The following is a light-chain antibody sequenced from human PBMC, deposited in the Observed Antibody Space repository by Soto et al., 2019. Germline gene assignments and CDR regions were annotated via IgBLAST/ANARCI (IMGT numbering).Light chain of an antibody. CDR1: QSVSSY. CDR3: QQRTNWPRSFT. Sequence: EIVLTQSPATLSLSPGERATLSCRASQSVSSYLAWYQQKPGQAPRLLIYDTSKRATGIPARFSGSGSGTDFTLTIRSLEPYDFAVYYCQQRTNWPRSFTFGPGTKVDIK. V-gene: IGKV3-11*01. CDR2: DTS. J-gene: IGKJ3*01.